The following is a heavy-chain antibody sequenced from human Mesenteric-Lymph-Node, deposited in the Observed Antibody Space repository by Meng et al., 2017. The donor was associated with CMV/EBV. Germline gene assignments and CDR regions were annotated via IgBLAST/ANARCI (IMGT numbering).Heavy chain of an antibody. CDR2: IYYSGST. CDR1: GGSVSSGSYY. J-gene: IGHJ5*02. CDR3: AREWAQVGELFGP. V-gene: IGHV4-61*01. D-gene: IGHD3-10*01. Sequence: SETLSLTCTVSGGSVSSGSYYWSWIRQPPGKGLEWIGYIYYSGSTYYNPSLKSRVTISVDTSKNQFSLKLSSVTAADTAVYYCAREWAQVGELFGPWGQGTLVTVSS.